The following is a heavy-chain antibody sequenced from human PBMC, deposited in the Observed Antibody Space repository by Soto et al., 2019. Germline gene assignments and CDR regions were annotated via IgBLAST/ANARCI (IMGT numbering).Heavy chain of an antibody. V-gene: IGHV3-30-3*01. CDR1: GFTFSSYA. Sequence: GGSLRLSCAASGFTFSSYAMHWVRQAPGKGLEWVAVISYDGSNKYYADSVKGRFTISRDNSKNTLYLQMSSLRAEDTAVYYCAGVWDSSSWHDAFDIWGQGTMVTVS. CDR2: ISYDGSNK. J-gene: IGHJ3*02. D-gene: IGHD6-13*01. CDR3: AGVWDSSSWHDAFDI.